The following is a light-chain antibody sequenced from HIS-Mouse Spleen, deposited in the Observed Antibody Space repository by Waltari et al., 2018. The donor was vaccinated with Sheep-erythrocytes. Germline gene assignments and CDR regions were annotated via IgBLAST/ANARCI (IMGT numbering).Light chain of an antibody. Sequence: SYELTQPPSVSVSPGQTARITCSGDALPKHYAYWYQQKPGQAPVLVIYKDSVRPSGIPERFSGSSSGTTVTLTISGVQAEDEADYYCQSADSSGTYPVFGGGTKLTVL. V-gene: IGLV3-25*03. CDR2: KDS. J-gene: IGLJ2*01. CDR1: ALPKHY. CDR3: QSADSSGTYPV.